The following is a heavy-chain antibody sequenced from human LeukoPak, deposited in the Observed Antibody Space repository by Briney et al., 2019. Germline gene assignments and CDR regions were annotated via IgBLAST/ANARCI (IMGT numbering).Heavy chain of an antibody. CDR3: VSAYGGLLDY. CDR2: ISGSGTTI. Sequence: GGSLRLSCAASGFTFSSFEMNWVRQAPGKGLEWVSYISGSGTTIYYADSVRGRLTISRDNAKKSLYLRMNSLRAEDTAIYYCVSAYGGLLDYWGQGNLVTVSS. D-gene: IGHD3-16*01. CDR1: GFTFSSFE. J-gene: IGHJ4*02. V-gene: IGHV3-48*03.